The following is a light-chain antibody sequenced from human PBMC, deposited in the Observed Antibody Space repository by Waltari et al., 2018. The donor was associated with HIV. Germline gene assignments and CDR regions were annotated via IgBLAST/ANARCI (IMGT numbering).Light chain of an antibody. V-gene: IGKV3-20*01. Sequence: EIVLTQSPGTLSLSPGERATLSCRASQSVTSSFLSWYQQKPGQAPLLRIDGASSRATGIPDRFRGGAAGADFTRTISRVETDDFTVYYCQQYGSSPLTFGAGTKVYIK. J-gene: IGKJ4*02. CDR1: QSVTSSF. CDR2: GAS. CDR3: QQYGSSPLT.